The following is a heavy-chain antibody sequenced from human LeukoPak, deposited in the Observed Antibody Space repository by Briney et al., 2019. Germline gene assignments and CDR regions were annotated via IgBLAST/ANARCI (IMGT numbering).Heavy chain of an antibody. Sequence: GSLRLSCVASGLTFSNYWMHWVRQPPGKGLVWVSRIYVDGRTTNYADSVKGRFTISRDNAKNTVYLEMNSLSVEDTATYYCIRDFRSADLWGQGTLVTVTS. CDR3: IRDFRSADL. V-gene: IGHV3-74*01. J-gene: IGHJ5*02. CDR2: IYVDGRTT. CDR1: GLTFSNYW.